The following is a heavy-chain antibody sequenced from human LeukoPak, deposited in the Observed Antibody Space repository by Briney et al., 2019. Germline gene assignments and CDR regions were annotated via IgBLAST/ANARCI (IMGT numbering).Heavy chain of an antibody. Sequence: ASVKVSCKASGGTFSSYAISWVRQAPGQGLEWMGGIIPIFGTANYAQKFQGRVTITADKSTSTAYMELSSLRSEDTAVYYCARVGYYDILTGYYTTNYYYYYYMDVWGKGTTVTISS. V-gene: IGHV1-69*06. CDR3: ARVGYYDILTGYYTTNYYYYYYMDV. J-gene: IGHJ6*03. D-gene: IGHD3-9*01. CDR1: GGTFSSYA. CDR2: IIPIFGTA.